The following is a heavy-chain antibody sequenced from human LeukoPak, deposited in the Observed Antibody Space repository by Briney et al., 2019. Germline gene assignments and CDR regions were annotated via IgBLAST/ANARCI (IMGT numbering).Heavy chain of an antibody. CDR2: INHSGST. D-gene: IGHD2-2*01. J-gene: IGHJ4*02. V-gene: IGHV4-34*01. CDR1: GGSFSGYY. Sequence: PSETLSLTCAVYGGSFSGYYWGWVRQPPGKGLEWIGEINHSGSTNYNPSLKSRVTISVDTSQNQFSLKLSSVTAEDTAVYYCAKEELDIVVVPAASGYWGQGTLVTVSS. CDR3: AKEELDIVVVPAASGY.